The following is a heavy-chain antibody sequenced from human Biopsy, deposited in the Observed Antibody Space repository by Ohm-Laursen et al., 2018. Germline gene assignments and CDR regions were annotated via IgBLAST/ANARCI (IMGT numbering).Heavy chain of an antibody. V-gene: IGHV4-59*11. Sequence: SETLSLTCTVSSGSFTGHYWTWIRQPPGKGLVWSGHISHTGYTSYKSSLKSRVTISLDTSRKHFSLRLTSLAAADTAVYYCARGSNEYGGLYFPHWGQGTLVTVSS. CDR3: ARGSNEYGGLYFPH. CDR1: SGSFTGHY. CDR2: ISHTGYT. J-gene: IGHJ1*01. D-gene: IGHD4-23*01.